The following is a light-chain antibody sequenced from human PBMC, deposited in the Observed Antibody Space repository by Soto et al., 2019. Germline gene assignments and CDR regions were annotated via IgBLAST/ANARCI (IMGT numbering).Light chain of an antibody. CDR1: TTDVDGYDY. V-gene: IGLV2-14*03. J-gene: IGLJ1*01. CDR2: DVN. Sequence: QSALTQTASVSGSPGQSITISCTGATTDVDGYDYVSWYQQHPGQAPKLLIYDVNSRPSGISYRFSGSKSGDTASLTISGPQTEDDADYYCSSYTSSPPFYVFGAGTKLTVL. CDR3: SSYTSSPPFYV.